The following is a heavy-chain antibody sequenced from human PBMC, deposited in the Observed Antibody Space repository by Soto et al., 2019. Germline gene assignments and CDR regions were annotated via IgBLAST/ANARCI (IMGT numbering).Heavy chain of an antibody. Sequence: QVQLVQSGAEVKKPGSSVKVSCKASGGTFSSYAFSWVRQAPGQGIEWMGGIIPIFGTANYAQKFQGRVTITADESTSTAYMELSSLRSEDTAVYYCARDQAPYYYGSGSDYYYYGMDVWGQGTTVTVSS. CDR1: GGTFSSYA. V-gene: IGHV1-69*01. D-gene: IGHD3-10*01. CDR2: IIPIFGTA. J-gene: IGHJ6*02. CDR3: ARDQAPYYYGSGSDYYYYGMDV.